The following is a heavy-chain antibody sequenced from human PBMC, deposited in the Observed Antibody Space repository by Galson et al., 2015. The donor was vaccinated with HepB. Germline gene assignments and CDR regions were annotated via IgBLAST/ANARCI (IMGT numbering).Heavy chain of an antibody. V-gene: IGHV3-23*05. D-gene: IGHD3-10*01. CDR3: ARVGRFSISFDP. J-gene: IGHJ5*02. Sequence: SLRLSCAASGFTFSDFAMSWVRQAPGKGLEWVSTIHNDGSASATHYVDSVKGRFSISRDDPKSTLHLQMSSLRVEDTAVYYCARVGRFSISFDPWGQGTPVTVSS. CDR1: GFTFSDFA. CDR2: IHNDGSASAT.